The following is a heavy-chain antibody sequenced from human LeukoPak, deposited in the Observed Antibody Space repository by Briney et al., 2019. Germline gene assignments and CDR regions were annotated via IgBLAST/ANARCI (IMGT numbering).Heavy chain of an antibody. CDR1: RFTSSSYS. V-gene: IGHV3-48*01. CDR2: ISSSSCTI. J-gene: IGHJ4*02. D-gene: IGHD3-10*01. CDR3: AKEAPLWFGDV. Sequence: GGSLRLSRAPSRFTSSSYSMSWVRPAPGKGLGWVSYISSSSCTIYYADSVEGRFTSSRDNSKNTLYLQMNGLRAEDTAVYYCAKEAPLWFGDVRGQGTLVTVSS.